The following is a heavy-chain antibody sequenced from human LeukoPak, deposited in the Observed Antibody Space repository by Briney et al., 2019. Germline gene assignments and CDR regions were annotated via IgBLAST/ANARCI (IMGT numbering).Heavy chain of an antibody. CDR3: ARDVRYASGWSTPES. CDR2: IYSSGSA. Sequence: SETLSLTCTASGGSIINHYWSWIRQPAGKGLEWIGRIYSSGSANYSPSLKSRVSMSIDTFNNHFSLNLTSVTAADTALYFCARDVRYASGWSTPESWGQGTLVTVSS. D-gene: IGHD6-19*01. CDR1: GGSIINHY. V-gene: IGHV4-4*07. J-gene: IGHJ5*02.